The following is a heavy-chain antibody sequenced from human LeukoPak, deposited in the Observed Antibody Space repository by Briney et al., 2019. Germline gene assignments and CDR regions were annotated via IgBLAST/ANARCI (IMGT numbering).Heavy chain of an antibody. V-gene: IGHV7-4-1*02. CDR3: ARDNYGAEEGIGSSLVWLDP. CDR1: GYTFTTYA. CDR2: IDTSTGKP. Sequence: ASVKVSCKASGYTFTTYAINWVRQAPGPGLEWMGWIDTSTGKPTYAQGFTEQFVFSLDASVSTAYLQISSLKAEDTAVYYCARDNYGAEEGIGSSLVWLDPWGQGTRVTVSS. D-gene: IGHD4-11*01. J-gene: IGHJ5*02.